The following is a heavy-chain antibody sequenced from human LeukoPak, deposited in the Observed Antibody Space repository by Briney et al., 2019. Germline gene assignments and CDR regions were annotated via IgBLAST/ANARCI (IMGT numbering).Heavy chain of an antibody. Sequence: PSETLSLTCTVSGGSISSYYWSWIRQPPGKGLECIGYIYYSVSTNYNPSLKSRVTISVDTSKNQFSLKLSSVTAADTAVYYCARGPVYDFWSGYSYYYYYYMDVWGKGNTVTVSS. CDR2: IYYSVST. J-gene: IGHJ6*03. D-gene: IGHD3-3*01. CDR3: ARGPVYDFWSGYSYYYYYYMDV. V-gene: IGHV4-59*01. CDR1: GGSISSYY.